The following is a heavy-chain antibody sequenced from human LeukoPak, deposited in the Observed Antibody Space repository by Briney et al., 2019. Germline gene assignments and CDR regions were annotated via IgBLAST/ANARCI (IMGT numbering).Heavy chain of an antibody. J-gene: IGHJ4*02. V-gene: IGHV4-59*01. CDR3: ARYYDFWSGYLAFDY. CDR1: GGSISSYY. D-gene: IGHD3-3*01. Sequence: SETLSLTCTVSGGSISSYYWSWIRQPPGKGLEWIGNIYYSGSTNYNPSLKSRVTISVDTSKNQFSLKLSSVTAADTAVYYCARYYDFWSGYLAFDYWGQGTLVTVSS. CDR2: IYYSGST.